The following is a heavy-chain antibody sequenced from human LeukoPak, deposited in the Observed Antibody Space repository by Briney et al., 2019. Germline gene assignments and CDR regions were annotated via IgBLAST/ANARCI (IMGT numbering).Heavy chain of an antibody. CDR1: GGSFSGYY. Sequence: SETPSLTCAVYGGSFSGYYWSWIRQPPGKGLEWIGEINHSGSTNYNPSLKSRVTISVDTSKNQFSLKLSSVTAADTAVYYCARAMVRGVIKSPLFDYWGQGTLVTVSS. CDR2: INHSGST. D-gene: IGHD3-10*01. CDR3: ARAMVRGVIKSPLFDY. V-gene: IGHV4-34*01. J-gene: IGHJ4*02.